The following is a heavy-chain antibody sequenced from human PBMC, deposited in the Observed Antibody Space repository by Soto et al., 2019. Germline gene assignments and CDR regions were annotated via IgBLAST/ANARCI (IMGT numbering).Heavy chain of an antibody. CDR1: GFTFSGSA. CDR2: IRSKANSYAT. V-gene: IGHV3-73*01. J-gene: IGHJ4*02. Sequence: GGSLRLSCAASGFTFSGSAMHWVRQASGKGLEWVGRIRSKANSYATAYAASVKGRFTISRDDSKNTAYLQMNSLKTEDTAVYYCTRHSHDYGGTHECFDYWGQGTLVTVSS. CDR3: TRHSHDYGGTHECFDY. D-gene: IGHD4-17*01.